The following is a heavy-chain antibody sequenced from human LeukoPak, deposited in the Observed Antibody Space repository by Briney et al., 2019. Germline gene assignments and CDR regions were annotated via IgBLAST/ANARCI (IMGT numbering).Heavy chain of an antibody. CDR1: GFTFSSYA. D-gene: IGHD2-15*01. Sequence: GGSLRLSCAASGFTFSSYAMSWVRQAPGKGLEWVSGISVSGGSTCYADSVKGRFTISRDNSKNTLYLQMNSLRADDTAVYYCAKDKGYCSGGSCYFDYWGQGTLVTVSS. CDR3: AKDKGYCSGGSCYFDY. CDR2: ISVSGGST. V-gene: IGHV3-23*01. J-gene: IGHJ4*02.